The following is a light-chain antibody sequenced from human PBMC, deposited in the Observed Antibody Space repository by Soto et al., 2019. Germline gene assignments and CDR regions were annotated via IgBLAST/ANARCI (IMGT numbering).Light chain of an antibody. J-gene: IGLJ1*01. CDR3: AAWDDSLTGPV. V-gene: IGLV1-44*01. CDR1: RSDIGGNS. Sequence: QSVLTQPPSASGTPGQTVIISCSGSRSDIGGNSVNWYQHLPGTAPKLLIYNNNQRPSGVPDRFSGSKSGTSASLAISGLQSEDEADYYCAAWDDSLTGPVFGTGTKVTV. CDR2: NNN.